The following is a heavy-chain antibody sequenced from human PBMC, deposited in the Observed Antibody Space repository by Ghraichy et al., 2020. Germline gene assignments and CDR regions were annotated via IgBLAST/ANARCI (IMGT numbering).Heavy chain of an antibody. D-gene: IGHD3-3*01. CDR3: ARSRQTDFWSGYSPPFDAFDI. Sequence: GESLNISCKGSGYSFTTYWIGWVRQMPGKGLEWMGIIYPSDSDTRYSPSFQGQVTISVDKSISTAYLQWSSLKASDTAMYYCARSRQTDFWSGYSPPFDAFDIWGQGTMVIVSS. J-gene: IGHJ3*02. V-gene: IGHV5-51*01. CDR2: IYPSDSDT. CDR1: GYSFTTYW.